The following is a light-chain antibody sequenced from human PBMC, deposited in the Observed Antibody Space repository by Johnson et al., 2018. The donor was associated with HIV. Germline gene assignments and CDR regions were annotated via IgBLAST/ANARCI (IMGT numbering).Light chain of an antibody. Sequence: QSVLTQPPSVSAAPGQKVTISCSGSSSNIGNNYVSWYQQLPGTAPKLLIYDNNKRPSGIPDRFSGSKSGTSATLGITGLQTGDEADYYCGAWDSSLSGFVSGTGTMVTVL. CDR3: GAWDSSLSGFV. CDR2: DNN. CDR1: SSNIGNNY. V-gene: IGLV1-51*01. J-gene: IGLJ1*01.